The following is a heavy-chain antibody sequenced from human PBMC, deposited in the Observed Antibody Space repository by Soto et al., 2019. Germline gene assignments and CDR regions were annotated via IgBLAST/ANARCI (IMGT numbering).Heavy chain of an antibody. D-gene: IGHD3-16*01. J-gene: IGHJ6*03. CDR1: GFSFSTYG. V-gene: IGHV3-23*01. CDR3: VKFRGRAYHHSYMDV. Sequence: DVQLLESGGGLAQRGGSLRLSCAASGFSFSTYGMTWVRQAPGKGLEWVSYGGSGGSTYYADSVKGRFTISRANAKNTLYLQMNSLRAEDTAVYYCVKFRGRAYHHSYMDVWGNGTTVTVSS. CDR2: GGSGGST.